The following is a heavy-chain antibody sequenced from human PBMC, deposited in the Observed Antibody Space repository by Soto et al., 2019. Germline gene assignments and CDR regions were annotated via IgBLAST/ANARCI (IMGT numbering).Heavy chain of an antibody. CDR2: IGPESGAT. D-gene: IGHD1-26*01. V-gene: IGHV1-2*02. CDR3: GRGRSGQIVIFY. Sequence: ASVKVSCKTSGYTFTGHYIHWVRQAPQQGPEWMGEIGPESGATRSSEKFRGRVTMTMDTSITTVYMELRNLSPDDTTVYYCGRGRSGQIVIFYWGQGTPVTVSS. CDR1: GYTFTGHY. J-gene: IGHJ4*02.